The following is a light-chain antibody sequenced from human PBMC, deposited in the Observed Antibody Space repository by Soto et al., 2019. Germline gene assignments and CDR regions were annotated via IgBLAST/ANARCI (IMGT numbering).Light chain of an antibody. Sequence: EIVLTQSPATLSLSPGERATLSCRASQSLSSYLAWYQQKPGQAPRLLIYDASDRATGIPARFSGSGSGTDFTLTISSLEPEDFAVYYCQQRSYWPPFTFGQGTRLEIK. V-gene: IGKV3-11*01. CDR2: DAS. CDR3: QQRSYWPPFT. J-gene: IGKJ5*01. CDR1: QSLSSY.